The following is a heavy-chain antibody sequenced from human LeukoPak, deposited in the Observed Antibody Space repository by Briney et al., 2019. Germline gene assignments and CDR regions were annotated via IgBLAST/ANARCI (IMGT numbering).Heavy chain of an antibody. D-gene: IGHD1-26*01. J-gene: IGHJ4*02. CDR3: ANYDSGSYYPYYFDY. Sequence: GGSLRLSCAASGFTFSRFGMDWVRQAPGKGLEWVSYISSSSSSSTIYYADSVKGRFTISRDNAKNSLYLQMNSLRDEDTAVYYCANYDSGSYYPYYFDYWGQGTLVTVSS. V-gene: IGHV3-48*02. CDR2: ISSSSSSSTI. CDR1: GFTFSRFG.